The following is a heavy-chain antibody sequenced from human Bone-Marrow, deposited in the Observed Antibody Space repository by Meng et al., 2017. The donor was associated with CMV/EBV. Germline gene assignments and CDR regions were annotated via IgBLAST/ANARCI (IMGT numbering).Heavy chain of an antibody. Sequence: GSLRLSCTVSGGSISSSSYYWGWIRQPPGKGLEWIGSIYYSGSTYYNPSLKSRVTISVDTSKNQFSLKLSSVTAADTAVYYCARGYFFNWFDPWGQGTRVTGSS. CDR1: GGSISSSSYY. CDR3: ARGYFFNWFDP. V-gene: IGHV4-39*07. J-gene: IGHJ5*02. CDR2: IYYSGST. D-gene: IGHD3-10*01.